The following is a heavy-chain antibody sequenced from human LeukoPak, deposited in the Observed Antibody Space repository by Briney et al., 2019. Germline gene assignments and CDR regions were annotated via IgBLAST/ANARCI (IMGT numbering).Heavy chain of an antibody. V-gene: IGHV3-7*01. CDR2: INQDGGEK. Sequence: GSLRLSCAASGFTFSSYAMSWVRQAPGKGLEWVANINQDGGEKYYVDSVKGRFTISRDNAKNSLYLQMNSLRAEDTAVYHCATGRSCTTCYLPDSWGQGTLVTVSS. CDR3: ATGRSCTTCYLPDS. CDR1: GFTFSSYA. J-gene: IGHJ4*02. D-gene: IGHD2-2*01.